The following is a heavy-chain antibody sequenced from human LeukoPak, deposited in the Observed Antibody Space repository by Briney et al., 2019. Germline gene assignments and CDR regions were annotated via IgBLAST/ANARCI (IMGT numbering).Heavy chain of an antibody. CDR1: GFTFSSSW. D-gene: IGHD1-26*01. CDR3: ASPKMDSGSYWRAFDI. V-gene: IGHV3-7*01. Sequence: PGGSPRLSCAASGFTFSSSWMTWVRQAPGKGLEWVANIKQDGSEKNYVDSVKGRFTISRDNAKNSLYLQMNSLRAEDTAVYYCASPKMDSGSYWRAFDIWGHGTMVTVSS. J-gene: IGHJ3*02. CDR2: IKQDGSEK.